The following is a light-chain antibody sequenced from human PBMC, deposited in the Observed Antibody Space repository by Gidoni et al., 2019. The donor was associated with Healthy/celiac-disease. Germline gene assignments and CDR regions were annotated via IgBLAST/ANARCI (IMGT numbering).Light chain of an antibody. V-gene: IGKV3-15*01. J-gene: IGKJ1*01. CDR3: QQYNNWGGT. Sequence: EIVMTQSPATLSVSPGERATLSCRASPSVSSNLAWYQQKPGQAPRLLIYGASTRATGIPARFSGSGSGTEFTLTISSLQSEDFSVYYCQQYNNWGGTFGQGTKVEIK. CDR1: PSVSSN. CDR2: GAS.